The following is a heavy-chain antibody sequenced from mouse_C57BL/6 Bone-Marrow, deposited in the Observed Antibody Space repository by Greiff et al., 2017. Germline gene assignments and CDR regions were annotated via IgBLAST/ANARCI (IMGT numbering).Heavy chain of an antibody. CDR3: AATVVSFDY. CDR1: GYAFSSSW. D-gene: IGHD1-1*01. J-gene: IGHJ2*01. V-gene: IGHV1-82*01. CDR2: IYPGDGDT. Sequence: QVQLQQSGPELVKPGASVKISCKASGYAFSSSWMNWVKQRPGKGLEWIGRIYPGDGDTSYNGKFKGKATLTADKSSSTAYMQLCSLTSEDSAVYFCAATVVSFDYWGQGTTLTVSS.